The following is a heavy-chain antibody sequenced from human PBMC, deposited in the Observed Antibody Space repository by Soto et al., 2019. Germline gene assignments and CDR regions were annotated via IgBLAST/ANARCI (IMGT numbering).Heavy chain of an antibody. CDR2: TIPVFNTA. D-gene: IGHD3-10*01. CDR3: ARGVYGSGNYYTGPSAFDI. V-gene: IGHV1-69*06. Sequence: QVQLEQSGAEVKKPGSSVKVSCKASGGTLSDHGVAWLRQAPGQGLEWMGGTIPVFNTAKYAQKLQGRGTVTADKFTNIAYMELSSLRSEDTAFYFCARGVYGSGNYYTGPSAFDIWGQGTMVIVSS. J-gene: IGHJ3*02. CDR1: GGTLSDHG.